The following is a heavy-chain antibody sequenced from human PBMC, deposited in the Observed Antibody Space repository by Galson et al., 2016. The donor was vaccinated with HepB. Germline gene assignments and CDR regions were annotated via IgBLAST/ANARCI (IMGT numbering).Heavy chain of an antibody. CDR2: LSSDGNNE. CDR1: RFTFSNYA. J-gene: IGHJ6*02. V-gene: IGHV3-30-3*01. D-gene: IGHD1-26*01. CDR3: ARDPEVWELPATDV. Sequence: SLRLSCAASRFTFSNYAMHWVRQPPGKRLEWVALLSSDGNNEYYANSVKGRFTISRDNSRNTLYLQMNGLRVDDTAVYYCARDPEVWELPATDVWGQGTTVTVSS.